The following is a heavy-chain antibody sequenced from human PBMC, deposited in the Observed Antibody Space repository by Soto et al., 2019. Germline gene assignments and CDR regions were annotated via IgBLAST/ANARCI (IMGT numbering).Heavy chain of an antibody. Sequence: GGSLRLSCAASGFTLSSYGMHWVRQAPGKGLEWVAVIWYDGSNKYYADSVKGRFTISRDNSKNTLYLQMNSLRAEDTAVYYCARSSHYYDFWSGYPSDYWGQGTLVTVSS. CDR2: IWYDGSNK. D-gene: IGHD3-3*01. V-gene: IGHV3-33*01. CDR1: GFTLSSYG. J-gene: IGHJ4*02. CDR3: ARSSHYYDFWSGYPSDY.